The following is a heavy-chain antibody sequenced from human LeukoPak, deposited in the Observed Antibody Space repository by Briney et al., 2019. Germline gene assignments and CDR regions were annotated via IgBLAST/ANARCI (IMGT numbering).Heavy chain of an antibody. J-gene: IGHJ4*02. Sequence: GGSLRLSCAASGLTFSSYRMSWVRQAPGRGLEWVSSIGSSGDITYYADSVKGRFTISRDKEKNTLYLQMNSLRAGDTAVYYCARDIDNGDYVVYWGQGTLVTVSS. V-gene: IGHV3-23*01. D-gene: IGHD4-17*01. CDR2: IGSSGDIT. CDR1: GLTFSSYR. CDR3: ARDIDNGDYVVY.